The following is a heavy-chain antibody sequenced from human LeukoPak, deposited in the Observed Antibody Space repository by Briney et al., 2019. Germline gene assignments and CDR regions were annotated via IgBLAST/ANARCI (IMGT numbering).Heavy chain of an antibody. D-gene: IGHD5-18*01. Sequence: PSETLSXTCTVSGGSISSYYWNWIRQPPGKGLEWIGYIYYSGTTNYNPSLKSRVSMSVDTSKNQFSLKLSSVTAADTAVYYCARGXKYTXGYRVTELGSGYSDYWGQGTLVTVSS. V-gene: IGHV4-59*01. CDR2: IYYSGTT. J-gene: IGHJ4*02. CDR3: ARGXKYTXGYRVTELGSGYSDY. CDR1: GGSISSYY.